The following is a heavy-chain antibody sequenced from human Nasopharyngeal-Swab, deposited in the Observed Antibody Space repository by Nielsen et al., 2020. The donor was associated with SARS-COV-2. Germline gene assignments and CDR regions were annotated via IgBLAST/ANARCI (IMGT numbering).Heavy chain of an antibody. Sequence: GSLRLSCAVYGGSFSGYYWSWIRQPPGKGLEWIGEINHSGSTNYNPSLKSRVTISVDTSKNQFSLKLSSVTAADTAVYYCARCIAAAGPAPDYWGQGTTVTVSS. D-gene: IGHD6-13*01. CDR1: GGSFSGYY. J-gene: IGHJ4*02. CDR3: ARCIAAAGPAPDY. V-gene: IGHV4-34*01. CDR2: INHSGST.